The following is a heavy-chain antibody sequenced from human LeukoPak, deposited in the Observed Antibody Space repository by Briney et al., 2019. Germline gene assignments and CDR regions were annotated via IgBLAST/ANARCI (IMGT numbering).Heavy chain of an antibody. Sequence: GGALRLSRTASGFIFGDHYMPWVRQAPGKGLEGISCISKTGYTKYCAGSVKGRFIVSRDNAKNSLYLQMTTVRDDDKAVYYLARDRLLYSAFDVWGQGTMVTVSS. CDR1: GFIFGDHY. J-gene: IGHJ3*01. CDR3: ARDRLLYSAFDV. D-gene: IGHD1-26*01. V-gene: IGHV3-11*04. CDR2: ISKTGYTK.